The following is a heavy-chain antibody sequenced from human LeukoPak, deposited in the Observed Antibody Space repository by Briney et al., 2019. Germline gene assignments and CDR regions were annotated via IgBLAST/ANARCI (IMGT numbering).Heavy chain of an antibody. V-gene: IGHV1-69*05. CDR2: IIPIFGTA. CDR3: AREGGYYDSSGYYLR. CDR1: GGTFSSYA. Sequence: ASVKVSCKASGGTFSSYAISWVRQAPGQGLEWMGRIIPIFGTANYAQKFQGRVTITKDESTSTAYMELSSLRSEDTAVYYCAREGGYYDSSGYYLRWGQGTLVTVSS. D-gene: IGHD3-22*01. J-gene: IGHJ4*02.